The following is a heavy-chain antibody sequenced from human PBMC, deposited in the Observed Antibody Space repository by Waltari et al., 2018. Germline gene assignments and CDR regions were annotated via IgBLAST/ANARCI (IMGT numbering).Heavy chain of an antibody. D-gene: IGHD3-22*01. CDR3: AKDTYYDSSGTFDY. Sequence: QVQLVESGGGVVQPGGSLRLSCAASGFTFSSYGMHWVRQAPGKGLEWVAFIRYDGSNKYYADSVKGRFTISRDNSKNTLYLQMNSLRAEDTAVYYCAKDTYYDSSGTFDYWGQGTLVTVSS. CDR2: IRYDGSNK. CDR1: GFTFSSYG. V-gene: IGHV3-30*02. J-gene: IGHJ4*02.